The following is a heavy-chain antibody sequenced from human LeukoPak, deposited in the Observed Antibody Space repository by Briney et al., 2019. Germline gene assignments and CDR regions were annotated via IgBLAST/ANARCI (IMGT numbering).Heavy chain of an antibody. Sequence: GRSLRLSCAASGFTFSSYWMHWVRQAPGKGLVWVSRINSDGSSTSYADSVKGRFTISRDNAKNTLYLQMNSLRAEDTAVYYCAILTYYGRNDAFDIWGQGTMVTVSS. CDR3: AILTYYGRNDAFDI. CDR2: INSDGSST. V-gene: IGHV3-74*01. D-gene: IGHD3-10*01. J-gene: IGHJ3*02. CDR1: GFTFSSYW.